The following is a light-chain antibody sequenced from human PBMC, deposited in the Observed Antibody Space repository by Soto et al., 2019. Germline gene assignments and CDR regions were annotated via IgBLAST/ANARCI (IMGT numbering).Light chain of an antibody. V-gene: IGKV1-13*02. CDR3: QQYYSYPRT. J-gene: IGKJ1*01. CDR1: QDISSA. CDR2: DAS. Sequence: AIQLTQSPSSLSASVGDRVTITCRASQDISSALAWYQQKPGKAPNLLIYDASTLKTEVPSRFSGSGSGTDFTLTISCLQSEDFATYYCQQYYSYPRTFGQGTKVDIK.